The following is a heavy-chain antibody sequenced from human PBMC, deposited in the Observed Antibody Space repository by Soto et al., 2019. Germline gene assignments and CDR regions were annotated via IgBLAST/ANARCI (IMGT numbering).Heavy chain of an antibody. CDR1: GFTFSKHA. Sequence: GGSLRLSCAASGFTFSKHAMTWARQAPGKELEWVSAISASGTGTYYEASVKGRFTIFRDNSRATVYLQMNRRRAEDTAKYYGGKDLRPYGSGPFEFWGQGNLVTVSS. CDR2: ISASGTGT. D-gene: IGHD3-10*01. CDR3: GKDLRPYGSGPFEF. V-gene: IGHV3-23*01. J-gene: IGHJ4*01.